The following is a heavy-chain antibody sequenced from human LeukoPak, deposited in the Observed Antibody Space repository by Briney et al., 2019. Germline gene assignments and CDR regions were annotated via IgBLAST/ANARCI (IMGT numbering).Heavy chain of an antibody. CDR1: GFTFTNYG. D-gene: IGHD3-22*01. CDR2: IISSGART. V-gene: IGHV3-23*01. J-gene: IGHJ4*02. CDR3: AKSLYYYDSTFDY. Sequence: PGGSLRLSCAASGFTFTNYGMNWVRQAPGKGLEWVSGIISSGARTYYADSVKGRFSISRENSKNTLYLQMNSLRAEDTAVYYCAKSLYYYDSTFDYWGQGTLVTVSS.